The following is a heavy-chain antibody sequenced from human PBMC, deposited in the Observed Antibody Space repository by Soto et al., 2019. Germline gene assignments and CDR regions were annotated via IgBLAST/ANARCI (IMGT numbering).Heavy chain of an antibody. CDR2: ISYDGSNK. V-gene: IGHV3-30*18. D-gene: IGHD4-17*01. CDR1: GFTFSSYG. CDR3: AKDYFGMTTLHFYGMDV. Sequence: GGSLRLSCAASGFTFSSYGMHWVRQAPGKGLEWVAVISYDGSNKYYADSVKGRFTISRDNSKNTLYLQMNSLRAEDTAVYYCAKDYFGMTTLHFYGMDVWGQGTTVTVSS. J-gene: IGHJ6*02.